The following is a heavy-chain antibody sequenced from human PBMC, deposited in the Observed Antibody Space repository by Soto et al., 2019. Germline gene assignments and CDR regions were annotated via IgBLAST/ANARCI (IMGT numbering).Heavy chain of an antibody. Sequence: GGSLRLSCAASGFTFSSYNMNWVRQAPGKGLEWLSFISASSSTIYYTDSVKGRFTISRDNAKNSLYLQMNSLRDEDAAVYYCARDRFGSGYTFDFWGQGTLVTVSS. CDR3: ARDRFGSGYTFDF. CDR1: GFTFSSYN. D-gene: IGHD6-19*01. V-gene: IGHV3-48*02. J-gene: IGHJ5*01. CDR2: ISASSSTI.